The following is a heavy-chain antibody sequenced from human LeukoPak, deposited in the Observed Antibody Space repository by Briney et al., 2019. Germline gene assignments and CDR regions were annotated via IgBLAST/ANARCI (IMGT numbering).Heavy chain of an antibody. J-gene: IGHJ4*02. V-gene: IGHV1-2*02. CDR3: ARGPGELLFSEFDY. CDR1: GYTFTGYY. D-gene: IGHD3-10*01. Sequence: GASVKVSCKASGYTFTGYYMHWVRQAPGQGIEWMGWINPNSGGTNYAQKFQGRVTMTRDTSISTAYMELSRLRSDDTAVYYCARGPGELLFSEFDYWGQGTLVTVSS. CDR2: INPNSGGT.